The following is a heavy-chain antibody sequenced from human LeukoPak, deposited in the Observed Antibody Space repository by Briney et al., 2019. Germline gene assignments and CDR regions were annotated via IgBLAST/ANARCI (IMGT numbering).Heavy chain of an antibody. V-gene: IGHV3-23*01. CDR2: ISFGGDNT. D-gene: IGHD3-16*02. Sequence: PGGRLRLSCAASGFTFSTYSMNWVRQAPGKGLEWVSLISFGGDNTYYTDSVKGRFTISRDNSKDTLYLQMNSLRAEDTAIYYCARDIELSTWGLGTMSTVSS. CDR3: ARDIELST. J-gene: IGHJ3*01. CDR1: GFTFSTYS.